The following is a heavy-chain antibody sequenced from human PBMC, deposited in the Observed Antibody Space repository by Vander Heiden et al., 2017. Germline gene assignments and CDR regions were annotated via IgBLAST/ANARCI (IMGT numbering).Heavy chain of an antibody. Sequence: QVQLVQSGAEVKKPGSSVKDSCKAAGGTFSSYAIRWVRQPTGQGLEWMGWIIPIFGTANYAQKFQGRVTITADKSTSTAYMELSSLRSEDTAVYYCARDGGSSWYYYYYGMDVWGQGTTVTVSS. J-gene: IGHJ6*02. V-gene: IGHV1-69*06. CDR3: ARDGGSSWYYYYYGMDV. CDR2: IIPIFGTA. D-gene: IGHD6-13*01. CDR1: GGTFSSYA.